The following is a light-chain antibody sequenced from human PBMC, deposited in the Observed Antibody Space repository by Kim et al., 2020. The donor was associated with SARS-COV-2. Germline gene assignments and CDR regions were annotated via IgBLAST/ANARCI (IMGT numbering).Light chain of an antibody. J-gene: IGLJ3*02. CDR1: VLAKRY. Sequence: SYELTQPSSVSVSPGQTARITCSGYVLAKRYARWFQQKPGQAPLLVIYKDSKRPSGIPERFSGSSSGTTVTLTISGAQVEDEADYYCYSAADNNWLFGGGTQLTVL. CDR2: KDS. CDR3: YSAADNNWL. V-gene: IGLV3-27*01.